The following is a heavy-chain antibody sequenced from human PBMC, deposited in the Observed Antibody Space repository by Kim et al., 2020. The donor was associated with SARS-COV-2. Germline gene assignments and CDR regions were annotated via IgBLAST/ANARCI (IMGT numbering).Heavy chain of an antibody. V-gene: IGHV3-33*01. Sequence: GGSLRLSCAASGFTFSSYGMHWVRQAPGKGLEWVAVIWYDGSNKYYADSVKGRFTISRDNSKNTLYLQMNSLRAEDTAVYYCARERGTYYDSSGYYYWGQGTLVTVSS. CDR3: ARERGTYYDSSGYYY. D-gene: IGHD3-22*01. CDR1: GFTFSSYG. CDR2: IWYDGSNK. J-gene: IGHJ4*02.